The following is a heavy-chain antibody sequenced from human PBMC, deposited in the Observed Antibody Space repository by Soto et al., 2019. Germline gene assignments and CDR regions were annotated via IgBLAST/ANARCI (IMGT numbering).Heavy chain of an antibody. V-gene: IGHV4-31*03. J-gene: IGHJ4*02. CDR2: IYYSGST. Sequence: SETLSLTCTVSGGSISSGGYYWSWIRQHPGKGLEWIGYIYYSGSTYYNPSLKSRVTISVDTSKNQFSLKLSSVTAADTAVYYCARAITMVRGDYYFDYWGQGTLVTVSS. D-gene: IGHD3-10*01. CDR3: ARAITMVRGDYYFDY. CDR1: GGSISSGGYY.